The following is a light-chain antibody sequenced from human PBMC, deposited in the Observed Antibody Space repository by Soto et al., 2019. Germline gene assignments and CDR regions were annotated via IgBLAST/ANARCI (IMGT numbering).Light chain of an antibody. V-gene: IGKV3-11*01. Sequence: EIVLTQSPATLSLSPGERASLSCRASQSVSSYLALYQQKPGQAPRLLIYDASNRATGIPARISGSGSGTDSTLTISSLEPEDFAVYYRQQRSTWPTFGQGTKVDIK. J-gene: IGKJ1*01. CDR2: DAS. CDR1: QSVSSY. CDR3: QQRSTWPT.